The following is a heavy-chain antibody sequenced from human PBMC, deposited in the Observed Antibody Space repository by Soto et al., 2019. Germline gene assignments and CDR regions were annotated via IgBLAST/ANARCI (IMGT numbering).Heavy chain of an antibody. J-gene: IGHJ4*02. D-gene: IGHD2-15*01. Sequence: SETLSLTCTVSGGSISSSSYYWGWIRQPPGKGLEWIGSIYYSGSTYYNPSLKSRVTISVDTSKNQFSLKLSSVTAADTAVYYCARAVGYCSRGSCHFDYWGQGTLATVS. V-gene: IGHV4-39*01. CDR1: GGSISSSSYY. CDR3: ARAVGYCSRGSCHFDY. CDR2: IYYSGST.